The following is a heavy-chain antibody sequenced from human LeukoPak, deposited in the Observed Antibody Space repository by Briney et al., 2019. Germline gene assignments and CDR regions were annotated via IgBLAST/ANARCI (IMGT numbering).Heavy chain of an antibody. V-gene: IGHV4-34*01. CDR3: ARGRVVAWFDP. J-gene: IGHJ5*02. CDR1: GGSFSGYY. D-gene: IGHD2-2*01. CDR2: INHSGST. Sequence: SETLSLTCAVYGGSFSGYYWSWIRQPPGKGLEWIGEINHSGSTSYNPSLKSRVTISVDTSKNQFSLKLSSVTAADTAVYYCARGRVVAWFDPWGQGTLVTVSS.